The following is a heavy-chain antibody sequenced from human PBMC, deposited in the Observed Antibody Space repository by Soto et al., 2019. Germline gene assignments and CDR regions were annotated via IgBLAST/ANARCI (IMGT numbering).Heavy chain of an antibody. CDR3: ARGLGNYEYYGMDV. CDR1: GGSINTFY. V-gene: IGHV4-4*07. Sequence: SETLSLTCTVSGGSINTFYWSWVRQPAGKGLEWIGRIFSSGSTSFNPSLESRVAMSVDTSKNHFSLNLSSVTAADTAVYYCARGLGNYEYYGMDVWGQGTTVTVSS. D-gene: IGHD6-13*01. CDR2: IFSSGST. J-gene: IGHJ6*02.